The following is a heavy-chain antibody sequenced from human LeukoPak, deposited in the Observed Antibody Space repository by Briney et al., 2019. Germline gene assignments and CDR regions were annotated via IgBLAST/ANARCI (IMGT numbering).Heavy chain of an antibody. V-gene: IGHV4-4*07. CDR2: IYTSGST. Sequence: SETLSLTCTVSGGSISSYYWSWIRQPAGKGLEWIGRIYTSGSTNYNPSLRSRVTISVDTSKNQFSLKLTSVTAADTAVYYCARGLHSSGWDGSFGMDVWGRGTTVTVSS. CDR1: GGSISSYY. J-gene: IGHJ6*02. D-gene: IGHD6-19*01. CDR3: ARGLHSSGWDGSFGMDV.